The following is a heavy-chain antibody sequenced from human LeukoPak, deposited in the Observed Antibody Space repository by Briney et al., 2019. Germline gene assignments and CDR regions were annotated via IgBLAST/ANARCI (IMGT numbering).Heavy chain of an antibody. J-gene: IGHJ5*02. CDR1: DYSITSDYY. CDR2: IYHSGST. Sequence: SETLSLTCAVSDYSITSDYYWGWIRQPPGKGLEWIGSIYHSGSTYYNPSLKSRVTISVDTSKNQFSLKLTSVTAADTAVYYCAREGSTSGTNWFDPWGQGTLVTVSS. CDR3: AREGSTSGTNWFDP. D-gene: IGHD3-10*01. V-gene: IGHV4-38-2*02.